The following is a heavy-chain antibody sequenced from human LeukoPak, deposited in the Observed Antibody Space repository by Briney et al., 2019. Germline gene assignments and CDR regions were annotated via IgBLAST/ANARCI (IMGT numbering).Heavy chain of an antibody. CDR1: AYTFTSYG. V-gene: IGHV1-8*01. J-gene: IGHJ4*02. D-gene: IGHD1-14*01. CDR2: MNPNSSNT. Sequence: EASVKVSCKASAYTFTSYGINWVRQATGQGLEWMGWMNPNSSNTGYAQKFQGRVTMTRNIAIGTAYMELSSLTSEDTAIYYCVRVPPRTTNHAYWGQGTLVTVSS. CDR3: VRVPPRTTNHAY.